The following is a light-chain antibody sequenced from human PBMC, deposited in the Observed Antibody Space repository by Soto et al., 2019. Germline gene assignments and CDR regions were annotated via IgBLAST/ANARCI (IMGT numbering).Light chain of an antibody. CDR1: QSISSY. CDR3: QQSYISPYP. V-gene: IGKV1-39*01. Sequence: DIQMTQSPSSLSASVGDRVTITCRASQSISSYLNWYQQDPGQAPNVLIYAASSLQGGFPARFSGSGSETDFTLIISILQPAYFANYYRQQSYISPYPLGPGTQVQIK. CDR2: AAS. J-gene: IGKJ2*01.